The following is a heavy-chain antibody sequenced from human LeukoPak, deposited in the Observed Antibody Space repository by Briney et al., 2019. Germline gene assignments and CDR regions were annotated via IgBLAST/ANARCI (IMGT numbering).Heavy chain of an antibody. D-gene: IGHD2-8*01. J-gene: IGHJ6*02. CDR3: AKVPSLQYCSSYYYYGMDV. Sequence: GGSLRLSCAASGFTFSSYAMSWVRQAPGKRLEWVSSISGSGGSTYYADSVKGRFTISRDNSKNTLYLQMNSLRAEDTAVYYCAKVPSLQYCSSYYYYGMDVWGQGTTVTVSS. V-gene: IGHV3-23*01. CDR2: ISGSGGST. CDR1: GFTFSSYA.